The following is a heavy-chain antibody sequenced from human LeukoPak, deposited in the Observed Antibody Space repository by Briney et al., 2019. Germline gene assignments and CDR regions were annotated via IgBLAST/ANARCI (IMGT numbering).Heavy chain of an antibody. Sequence: SETLSLTCSVSGTSVSTGGFYWTWIRQLPGKGLEWIGYIYHSGSTNYHPSLKSRVIISIDTSKNQFSLNLNSVTAADTAVYYCASGVGWYWSFDCWGQGTLVTVSS. CDR1: GTSVSTGGFY. J-gene: IGHJ4*02. D-gene: IGHD6-19*01. V-gene: IGHV4-31*03. CDR2: IYHSGST. CDR3: ASGVGWYWSFDC.